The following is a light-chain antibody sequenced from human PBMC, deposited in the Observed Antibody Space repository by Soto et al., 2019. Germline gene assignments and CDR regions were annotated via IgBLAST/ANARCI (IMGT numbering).Light chain of an antibody. CDR2: GAS. V-gene: IGKV3-20*01. J-gene: IGKJ5*01. Sequence: EIVLTQSPGTLSLSPGERATLSCRASQSVSSSYLAWYQQKPGQAPRLLTYGASSRATGIPDRFSGSGSGTDFALTISRLEPEDFAVYYCQQYGSSPITFGQGTPLEIK. CDR3: QQYGSSPIT. CDR1: QSVSSSY.